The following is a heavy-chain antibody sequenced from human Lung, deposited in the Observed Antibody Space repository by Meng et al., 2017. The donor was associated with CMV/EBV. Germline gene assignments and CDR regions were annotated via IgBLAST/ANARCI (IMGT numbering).Heavy chain of an antibody. J-gene: IGHJ1*01. CDR2: IPHRGSS. Sequence: QGQLRECGQALVKPSETLSLTCAVSGDSITNHNWWAWVRQPPGKGLEWIGEIPHRGSSAYNPSLKSRVSMSIDKSKNQFSLKLTSVTAADTAVYHCLRRSGGSVWGQGTLVTVSS. CDR3: LRRSGGSV. D-gene: IGHD3-10*01. V-gene: IGHV4-4*02. CDR1: GDSITNHNW.